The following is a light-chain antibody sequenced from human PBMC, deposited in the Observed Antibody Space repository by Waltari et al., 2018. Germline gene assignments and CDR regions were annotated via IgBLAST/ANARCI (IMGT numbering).Light chain of an antibody. CDR3: QQYDNLLYT. V-gene: IGKV1-33*01. CDR2: DAS. J-gene: IGKJ2*01. CDR1: QDISKY. Sequence: DIQMTQSPSSLSASVGDRVPITCQASQDISKYLNWYQQKPGKGPKLLIFDASNLETGGPSRFSGSGSGTDFSFTITSLQPEDIATYYCQQYDNLLYTFGQGTKLEIK.